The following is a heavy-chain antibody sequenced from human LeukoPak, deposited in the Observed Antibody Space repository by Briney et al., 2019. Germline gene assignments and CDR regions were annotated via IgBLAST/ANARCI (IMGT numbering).Heavy chain of an antibody. Sequence: GESLKICCEGSGYSFTSSWIGWVRELPGELLELMEIIYPGDSDTRYSPSFQGQVTISADKSISTAYLQWSSLKTSDTAMYYCARRDYGSGWRGSFDPWGQGTLVTVSS. CDR2: IYPGDSDT. CDR3: ARRDYGSGWRGSFDP. D-gene: IGHD3-10*01. CDR1: GYSFTSSW. J-gene: IGHJ5*02. V-gene: IGHV5-51*01.